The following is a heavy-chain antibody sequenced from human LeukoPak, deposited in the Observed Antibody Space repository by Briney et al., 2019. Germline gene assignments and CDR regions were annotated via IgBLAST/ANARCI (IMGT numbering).Heavy chain of an antibody. J-gene: IGHJ4*02. Sequence: GGSLRLSCAASGFTFSSYWMSWVRQAPGKGLEWVANIKQDGSEKYYVDSVKGRFTISRDNAKNSLYLQMNSLRAEDTAVYYCARVGERWLLRSAFDYWGQGTLVTVSS. D-gene: IGHD3-22*01. CDR3: ARVGERWLLRSAFDY. CDR1: GFTFSSYW. V-gene: IGHV3-7*01. CDR2: IKQDGSEK.